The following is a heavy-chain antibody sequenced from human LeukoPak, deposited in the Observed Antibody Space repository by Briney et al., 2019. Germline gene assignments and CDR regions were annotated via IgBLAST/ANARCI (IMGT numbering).Heavy chain of an antibody. CDR1: GGSISSYY. J-gene: IGHJ3*02. Sequence: KASETLSLTCTVSGGSISSYYWSWIRQPPGKGLEWIGYIYYSGSTNYNPSLKSRVTISVDTSKNQFSLKLSSVTAADTAVYYCARGLSIARVAFAIWGQRTIDTLSS. V-gene: IGHV4-59*01. CDR3: ARGLSIARVAFAI. CDR2: IYYSGST. D-gene: IGHD6-6*01.